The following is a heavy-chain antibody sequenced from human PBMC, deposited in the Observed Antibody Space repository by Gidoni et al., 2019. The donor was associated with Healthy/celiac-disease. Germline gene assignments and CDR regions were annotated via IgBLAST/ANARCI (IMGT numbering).Heavy chain of an antibody. Sequence: EVQLVESGGGLVQPGGSLRLSCAASGFTFSSYWMHWVRQAPGKGLVWVSRMNSDGSSTSYADSVKGRFTNSRDNAKNTLYLQMNSRRAEDTAVYYCARDPSGWKLGWFDPWGQGTLVTVSS. D-gene: IGHD6-19*01. V-gene: IGHV3-74*01. CDR1: GFTFSSYW. CDR2: MNSDGSST. J-gene: IGHJ5*02. CDR3: ARDPSGWKLGWFDP.